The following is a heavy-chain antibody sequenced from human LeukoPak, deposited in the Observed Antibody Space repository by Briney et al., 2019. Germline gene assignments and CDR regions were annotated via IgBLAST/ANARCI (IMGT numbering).Heavy chain of an antibody. CDR2: ISAYNGNT. V-gene: IGHV1-18*01. Sequence: GASVKVSCKASGYTFTSYGISWVRQAPGQGLEWMGWISAYNGNTNYAQKLQGRVTMTTDTSTSTAYMELRSLRSDDTAVYYCARDVFSSSSVPLGPVDYWGQGTLVTVSS. D-gene: IGHD6-6*01. CDR1: GYTFTSYG. J-gene: IGHJ4*02. CDR3: ARDVFSSSSVPLGPVDY.